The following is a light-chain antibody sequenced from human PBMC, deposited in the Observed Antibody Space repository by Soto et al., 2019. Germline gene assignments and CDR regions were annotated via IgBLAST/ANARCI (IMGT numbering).Light chain of an antibody. CDR1: SSDVGGYNY. V-gene: IGLV2-8*01. CDR2: EVS. J-gene: IGLJ3*02. CDR3: SAYTARSTLV. Sequence: QSALTQPPSASGSPGQSVTISCTGTSSDVGGYNYVSWYQQHPGKAPKLMIYEVSKRPSGVPDRFSGSKSGNTASLTVSGLQGEDEADYYCSAYTARSTLVFGGGTKLTVL.